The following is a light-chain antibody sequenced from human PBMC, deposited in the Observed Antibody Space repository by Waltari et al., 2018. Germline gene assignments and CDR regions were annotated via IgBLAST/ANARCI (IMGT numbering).Light chain of an antibody. CDR3: SSYAGSNNLV. J-gene: IGLJ2*01. Sequence: QSALTQPPSASGSPGQSVTISCTGTSSDVGAYDYVSGYQHHPGKAPKLLISEVSKRPSGFPDRFSGSRSGNTASLTVSGRQAEDEADYYCSSYAGSNNLVFGGGTKLTVL. V-gene: IGLV2-8*01. CDR1: SSDVGAYDY. CDR2: EVS.